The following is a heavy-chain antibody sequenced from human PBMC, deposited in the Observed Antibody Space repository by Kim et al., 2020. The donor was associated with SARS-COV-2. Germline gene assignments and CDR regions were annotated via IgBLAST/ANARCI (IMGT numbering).Heavy chain of an antibody. CDR3: AKGSGYQYWAQYFDY. CDR1: GFTFDDYA. V-gene: IGHV3-9*01. D-gene: IGHD3-22*01. CDR2: ISWNSGSI. J-gene: IGHJ4*02. Sequence: GGSLRLSCAASGFTFDDYAMHWVRQAPGKGLEWVSGISWNSGSIGYADSVKGRFTISRDNAKNSLYLQMNSLRAEDTALYYCAKGSGYQYWAQYFDYWGQGTLVTVSS.